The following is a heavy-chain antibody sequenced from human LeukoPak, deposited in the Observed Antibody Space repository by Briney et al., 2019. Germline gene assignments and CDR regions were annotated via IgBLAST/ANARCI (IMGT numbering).Heavy chain of an antibody. CDR1: GGTFSSYA. J-gene: IGHJ4*02. CDR3: ARDEGYYYGSGSSFDY. D-gene: IGHD3-10*01. Sequence: ASVKVSCKASGGTFSSYAISWVRQAPGQGLEWMGRIIPILGIANYAQKFQGRVTITADKSTSTAYMGLGSLRSEDTAVYNCARDEGYYYGSGSSFDYWGQGTLVTVSS. V-gene: IGHV1-69*04. CDR2: IIPILGIA.